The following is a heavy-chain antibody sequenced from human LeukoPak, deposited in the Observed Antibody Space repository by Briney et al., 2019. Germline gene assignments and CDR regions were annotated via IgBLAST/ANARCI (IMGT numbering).Heavy chain of an antibody. D-gene: IGHD2-21*01. CDR3: AKDFRIGYSAHFDY. Sequence: GGSLRLSCAASGFTFSSYAMSWVRQAPGKGLEWVSAISGSGGGTYYADSVKGRFSISRDNSKNTLYLQMDSLRGEDTAVYYCAKDFRIGYSAHFDYWGQGALVTVSS. J-gene: IGHJ4*02. CDR2: ISGSGGGT. V-gene: IGHV3-23*01. CDR1: GFTFSSYA.